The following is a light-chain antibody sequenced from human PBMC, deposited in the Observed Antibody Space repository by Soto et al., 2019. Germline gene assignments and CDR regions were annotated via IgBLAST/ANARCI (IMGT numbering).Light chain of an antibody. CDR1: QSISSY. Sequence: DIQMTKSPSSLSASVGDRVTITCRASQSISSYLNWYQQKPWKAPKLLIYAASSLQSGVPSRFRGSGSGTDFTLTISSLLPEDFATYYCQQGYSTPRTFGQGTKVEIK. V-gene: IGKV1-39*01. CDR3: QQGYSTPRT. J-gene: IGKJ1*01. CDR2: AAS.